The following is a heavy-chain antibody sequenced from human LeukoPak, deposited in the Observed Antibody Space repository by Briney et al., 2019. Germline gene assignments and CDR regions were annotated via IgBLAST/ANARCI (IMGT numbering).Heavy chain of an antibody. D-gene: IGHD2-8*01. CDR2: IYLGDSDT. Sequence: GESFNISCKAPGNTYWIAWVRQMPRKRLELLGMIYLGDSDTRYSPSFQGRLIISVDKSISNAYLQLRSLKASDTDIYFCGRHSYGLDYWGQGNLVTV. CDR3: GRHSYGLDY. V-gene: IGHV5-51*01. J-gene: IGHJ4*02. CDR1: GNTYW.